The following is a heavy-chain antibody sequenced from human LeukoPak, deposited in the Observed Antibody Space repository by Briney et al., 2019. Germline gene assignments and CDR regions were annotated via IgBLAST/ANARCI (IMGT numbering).Heavy chain of an antibody. CDR1: GFTFSSYE. D-gene: IGHD2-8*01. CDR2: ISSSGSTI. J-gene: IGHJ4*02. CDR3: ARIIDPLGVNDY. Sequence: GRSLRLSCAASGFTFSSYEMNWVRQAPGKGLEWVSYISSSGSTIYYADSVKGRFTISRDNAKNSLYLQMNSLRAEDTAVYYCARIIDPLGVNDYWGQGTLVTVSS. V-gene: IGHV3-48*03.